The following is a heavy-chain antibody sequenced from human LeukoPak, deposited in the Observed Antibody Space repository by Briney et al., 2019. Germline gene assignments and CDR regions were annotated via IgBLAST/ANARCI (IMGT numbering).Heavy chain of an antibody. CDR2: ITGSGGST. CDR3: ARGFGYTYGNDSFDV. CDR1: GFTFDNFA. D-gene: IGHD5-18*01. V-gene: IGHV3-23*01. J-gene: IGHJ3*01. Sequence: PGGSLRLSCAPSGFTFDNFAMTWFRQAPGKGLEWVSGITGSGGSTYYADSVKGRFTISRDNAKNSLYLQMNSLRAEDTAVYYCARGFGYTYGNDSFDVWGQGTMVTVSS.